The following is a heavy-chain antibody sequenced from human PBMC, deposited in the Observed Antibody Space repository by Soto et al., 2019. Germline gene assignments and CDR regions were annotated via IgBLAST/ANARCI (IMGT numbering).Heavy chain of an antibody. CDR2: ISSSSSYI. CDR1: GFTFSSYS. J-gene: IGHJ6*02. Sequence: GGSLRLSCAASGFTFSSYSMNWVRQAPGKGLEWVSSISSSSSYIYYADSVKGRFTISRDNAKNSLYLHMNSLRAEDTAVYYCARVGGTTIRYGMDVWGQGTTVTVSS. D-gene: IGHD1-7*01. CDR3: ARVGGTTIRYGMDV. V-gene: IGHV3-21*01.